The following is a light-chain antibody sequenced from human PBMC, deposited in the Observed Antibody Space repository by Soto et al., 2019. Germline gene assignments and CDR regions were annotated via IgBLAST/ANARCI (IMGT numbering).Light chain of an antibody. CDR1: QGIRND. Sequence: DIQMTQSPSSLSASVGDRVTITCRASQGIRNDLGWYQQKPGKAPKRLIYAASSLQSGVPSRFSGSGSGTXXXXXXXXLXPEXFXXYYCXXHNSYPPTFGQGTKVEIK. CDR2: AAS. CDR3: XXHNSYPPT. V-gene: IGKV1-17*01. J-gene: IGKJ1*01.